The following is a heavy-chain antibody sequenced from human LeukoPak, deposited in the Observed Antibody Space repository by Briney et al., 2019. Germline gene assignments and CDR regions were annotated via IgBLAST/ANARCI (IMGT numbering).Heavy chain of an antibody. CDR1: GGTFSSYA. D-gene: IGHD2-2*01. CDR3: AREGRCSSTSCYSGGDDWFDP. V-gene: IGHV1-69*13. CDR2: IIPIFGTA. J-gene: IGHJ5*02. Sequence: SVKVSCKASGGTFSSYAMSWVRQAPGQGLEWMGVIIPIFGTANCAQKFQGRVTITADESTSTAYMELSSLRSEDTAVYYCAREGRCSSTSCYSGGDDWFDPWGQGTLVTVSS.